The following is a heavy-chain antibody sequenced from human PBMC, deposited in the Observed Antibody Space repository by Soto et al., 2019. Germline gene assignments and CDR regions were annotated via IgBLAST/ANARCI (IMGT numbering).Heavy chain of an antibody. D-gene: IGHD3-3*01. CDR3: AKAEYYDFWSGYYAYYYYGMDV. CDR1: GFTFSSYA. CDR2: ISGSGGST. J-gene: IGHJ6*02. Sequence: PGGSLRLSCAASGFTFSSYAMSWVRQAPGKGLEWVSDISGSGGSTYYADSVKGRFTISRDNSKNTLYLQMNSLRAEDTAVYYCAKAEYYDFWSGYYAYYYYGMDVWGQGTTVTVSS. V-gene: IGHV3-23*01.